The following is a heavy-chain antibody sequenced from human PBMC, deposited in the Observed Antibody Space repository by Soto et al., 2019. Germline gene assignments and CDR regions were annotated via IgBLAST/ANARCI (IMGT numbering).Heavy chain of an antibody. J-gene: IGHJ3*01. CDR1: GFSLSADGVG. V-gene: IGHV2-5*02. Sequence: QITLTESGPTLVKPTQTLTLTCTFSGFSLSADGVGVAWIRQPPGKALEWLALIYWDDDKRYSPSLKNRLTNHNDTSKNHVDHTMTNMDPFDTATYYCAHAYSETSWPNDAFDVWGQGTVVTVSS. CDR2: IYWDDDK. D-gene: IGHD2-2*01. CDR3: AHAYSETSWPNDAFDV.